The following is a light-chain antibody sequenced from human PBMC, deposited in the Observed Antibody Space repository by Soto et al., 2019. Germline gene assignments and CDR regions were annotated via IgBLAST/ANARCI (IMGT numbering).Light chain of an antibody. CDR2: DAS. J-gene: IGKJ2*01. CDR1: QNISKY. CDR3: HQYDDLPYT. V-gene: IGKV1-33*01. Sequence: DIHMTQSPSSLTASVGDRVTITCQTSQNISKYLIWYQQSPGKAPNLLISDASSLEAGVPSRFSGRGSGTHFTLTISSLQPEDIGRYYCHQYDDLPYTFGQGTSLQIK.